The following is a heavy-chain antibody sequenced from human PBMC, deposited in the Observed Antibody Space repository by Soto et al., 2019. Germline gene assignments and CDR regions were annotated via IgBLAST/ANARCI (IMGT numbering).Heavy chain of an antibody. J-gene: IGHJ4*02. CDR3: ARGYCSGGSCSNFDY. CDR1: GYTFTSYG. Sequence: ASVKVSCKASGYTFTSYGISWVRQAPGQGLEWMGWISAYNGNTNYAQKLQGRVTMTTDTPTSTAYMELRSLRSDDTAVYYCARGYCSGGSCSNFDYWGQGTLVTVSS. CDR2: ISAYNGNT. D-gene: IGHD2-15*01. V-gene: IGHV1-18*01.